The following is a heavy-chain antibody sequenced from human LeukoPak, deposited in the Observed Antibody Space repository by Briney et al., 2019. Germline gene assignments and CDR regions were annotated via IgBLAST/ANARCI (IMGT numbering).Heavy chain of an antibody. D-gene: IGHD6-19*01. Sequence: PGGSLRLSCVGYGYSFSTYSMSWVRQGPGKGLEWVSSIYNSGREVFYADSVKGRFTISRDNSQNTLYLQMNSLRVEDTAIYYCAKDVVPDSGWDIDYWGQGTLVTVSS. J-gene: IGHJ4*02. CDR3: AKDVVPDSGWDIDY. CDR1: GYSFSTYS. CDR2: IYNSGREV. V-gene: IGHV3-23*05.